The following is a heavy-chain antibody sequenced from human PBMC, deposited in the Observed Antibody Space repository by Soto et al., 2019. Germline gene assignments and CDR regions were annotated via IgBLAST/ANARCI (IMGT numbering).Heavy chain of an antibody. V-gene: IGHV1-18*01. D-gene: IGHD4-17*01. CDR1: GYTFTSYG. CDR2: ISAYNGNT. J-gene: IGHJ3*01. Sequence: ASVKVSCKASGYTFTSYGISWVRQAPGQGLEWMGWISAYNGNTNYAQKLQGRVTMTTDTSTSTAYMELRSLRSDDTAGYYCARDQPYGGNSRDEFEWWGQGTMVTVSS. CDR3: ARDQPYGGNSRDEFEW.